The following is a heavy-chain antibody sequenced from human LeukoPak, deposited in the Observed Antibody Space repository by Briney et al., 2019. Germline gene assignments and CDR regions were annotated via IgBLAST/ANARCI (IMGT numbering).Heavy chain of an antibody. V-gene: IGHV1-58*01. J-gene: IGHJ4*02. CDR2: FVVGSGNT. CDR1: GFTFTSSA. D-gene: IGHD1-1*01. Sequence: GASVKVSCKASGFTFTSSAVQWVRQARGQGLEWIGWFVVGSGNTNYAQKFQERVTINRDMSTSTAYMELSSLRSEDTAVYYCATDDVTTGTKTALGYWGQGTLVTVSS. CDR3: ATDDVTTGTKTALGY.